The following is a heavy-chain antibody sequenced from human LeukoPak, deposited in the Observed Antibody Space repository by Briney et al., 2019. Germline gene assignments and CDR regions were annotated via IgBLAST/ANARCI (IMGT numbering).Heavy chain of an antibody. CDR3: ARNYGDYLFDY. D-gene: IGHD4-17*01. CDR1: GGSISSGSYY. V-gene: IGHV4-61*02. CDR2: IYTSGST. J-gene: IGHJ4*02. Sequence: SQTLSLTCTVSGGSISSGSYYWSWIRQPAGKGLEWIGRIYTSGSTNYNPSLKSRVTISVDTSKNQFSLKLSSMTAADTAVYYCARNYGDYLFDYWGQGTLVTVSS.